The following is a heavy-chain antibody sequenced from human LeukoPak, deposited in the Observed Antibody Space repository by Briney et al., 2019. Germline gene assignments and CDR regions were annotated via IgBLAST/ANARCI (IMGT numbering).Heavy chain of an antibody. Sequence: ASVKVSCKASGYTFTTFGISWVRQAPGQGLEWMGWISAYNGNTKYAQKFQGRVTMTTDTSTSTAYMELRSLRSDDTAVYYCARDLNAYSNGPNWFDPWGQGTLVTVSS. CDR2: ISAYNGNT. V-gene: IGHV1-18*01. D-gene: IGHD4-11*01. CDR1: GYTFTTFG. CDR3: ARDLNAYSNGPNWFDP. J-gene: IGHJ5*02.